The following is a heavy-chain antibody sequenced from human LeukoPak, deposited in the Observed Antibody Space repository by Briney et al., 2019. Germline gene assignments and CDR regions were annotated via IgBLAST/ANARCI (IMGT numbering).Heavy chain of an antibody. CDR2: IISSSSYI. J-gene: IGHJ3*02. D-gene: IGHD3-22*01. CDR3: ARGLTMIVVVTAYAFDI. Sequence: PGGSLRLSCAASGFTFSSYSMNWVRQAPGKGLEWVSSIISSSSYIYYADSVKGRFTISRDNAKNSLYLQMNSLRAEDTAVYYCARGLTMIVVVTAYAFDIWGQGKMVTVSS. V-gene: IGHV3-21*01. CDR1: GFTFSSYS.